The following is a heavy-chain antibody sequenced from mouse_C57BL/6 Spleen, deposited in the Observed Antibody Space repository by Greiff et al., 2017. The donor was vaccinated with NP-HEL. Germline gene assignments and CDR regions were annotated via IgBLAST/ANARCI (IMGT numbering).Heavy chain of an antibody. V-gene: IGHV1-55*01. J-gene: IGHJ4*01. Sequence: QVQLQQSGAELVKPGASVKMSCKASGYTFTSYWITWVKQRPGQGLEWIGDIYPGSGSTNYNEKFKSKATLTVDTSSSTAYMQLSGLTSEDSAVYYCAREHYGSSYAYYYAMDYWGQGTSVTVSS. CDR2: IYPGSGST. CDR3: AREHYGSSYAYYYAMDY. CDR1: GYTFTSYW. D-gene: IGHD1-1*01.